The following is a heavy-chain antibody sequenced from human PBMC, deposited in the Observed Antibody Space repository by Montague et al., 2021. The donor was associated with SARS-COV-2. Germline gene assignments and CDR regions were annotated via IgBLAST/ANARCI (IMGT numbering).Heavy chain of an antibody. V-gene: IGHV4-59*01. Sequence: SETLSLTCTVSGVSITTYSWSWIRQPPGKGLEWIGYIYYSGSTYYTPSLKSRVSFSVDASKNEFSLRLTSVSAADTAVYYCARGGGDYGGNPFDYWGQGTLVTVSS. CDR1: GVSITTYS. CDR3: ARGGGDYGGNPFDY. CDR2: IYYSGST. J-gene: IGHJ4*02. D-gene: IGHD4-23*01.